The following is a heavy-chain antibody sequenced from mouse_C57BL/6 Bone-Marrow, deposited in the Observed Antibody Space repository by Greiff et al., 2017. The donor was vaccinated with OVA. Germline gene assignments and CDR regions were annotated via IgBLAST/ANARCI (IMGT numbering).Heavy chain of an antibody. Sequence: QVQLKESGAELVRPGASVTLSCKASGYTFTDYEMHWVKQTPVHGLEWIGAIDPETGGTAYNQKFKGKAILTADKSSSTAYMELRSLTSEDSAVYYCTSVGYRPFAYWGQGTLVTVSA. CDR1: GYTFTDYE. D-gene: IGHD2-2*01. J-gene: IGHJ3*01. CDR2: IDPETGGT. CDR3: TSVGYRPFAY. V-gene: IGHV1-15*01.